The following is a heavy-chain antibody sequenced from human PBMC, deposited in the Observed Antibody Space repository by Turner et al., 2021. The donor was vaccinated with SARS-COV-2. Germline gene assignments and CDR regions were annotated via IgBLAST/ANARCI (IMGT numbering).Heavy chain of an antibody. CDR2: IYSGGST. Sequence: EVQLVESGGGLVQPGGSLRLSCAASGVTVSSNYMSWVRQGTGKGLEWVSVIYSGGSTYYADSVKGRFTISRHNSKNTLYLQMNSLRAEDTAVYYCARDLIAYGMDVWGQGTTVTVSS. J-gene: IGHJ6*02. CDR1: GVTVSSNY. V-gene: IGHV3-53*04. D-gene: IGHD3-16*01. CDR3: ARDLIAYGMDV.